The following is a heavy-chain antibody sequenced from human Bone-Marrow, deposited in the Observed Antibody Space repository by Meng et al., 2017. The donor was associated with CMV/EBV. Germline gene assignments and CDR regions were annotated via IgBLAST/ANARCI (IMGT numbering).Heavy chain of an antibody. J-gene: IGHJ5*02. Sequence: ASVKVSCKASGDTHSKYVTSWVRQAPGQGLEWMGWVNTNTGKTGYAQKFQDRLTISRDNSITTAYMELSSLRSEDTAVYYCARVVPGPNNRFDPWGQGSLVTVSS. D-gene: IGHD7-27*01. CDR3: ARVVPGPNNRFDP. V-gene: IGHV1-8*03. CDR1: GDTHSKYV. CDR2: VNTNTGKT.